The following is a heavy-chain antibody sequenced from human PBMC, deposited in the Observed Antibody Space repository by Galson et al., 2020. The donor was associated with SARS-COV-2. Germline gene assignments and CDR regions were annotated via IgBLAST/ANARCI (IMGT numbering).Heavy chain of an antibody. V-gene: IGHV1-18*01. CDR2: ISPYNDNT. CDR3: ARDFYGNYMGDL. J-gene: IGHJ4*02. Sequence: ASVKVSCKASGYSFISYGITWVRQAPGQGLEWVGWISPYNDNTHYSEKFRGRVTMTADTSTTTAYLDLGSLKSDDTAFYYCARDFYGNYMGDLWGQGTLVTVSS. D-gene: IGHD4-17*01. CDR1: GYSFISYG.